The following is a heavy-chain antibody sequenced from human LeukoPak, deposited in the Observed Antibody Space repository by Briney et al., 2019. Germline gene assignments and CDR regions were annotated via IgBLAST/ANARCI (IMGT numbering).Heavy chain of an antibody. CDR1: GGSFSGYY. D-gene: IGHD6-13*01. V-gene: IGHV4-34*01. CDR3: ARGQKQQQLVVSNWFDP. CDR2: INHSGST. J-gene: IGHJ5*02. Sequence: SETLSLTCAVYGGSFSGYYWSWIRQPPGKGLEWIGEINHSGSTNYNPFLKSRVTISVDTSKNQFSLKLSSVTAADTAVYYCARGQKQQQLVVSNWFDPWGQGTLVTVSS.